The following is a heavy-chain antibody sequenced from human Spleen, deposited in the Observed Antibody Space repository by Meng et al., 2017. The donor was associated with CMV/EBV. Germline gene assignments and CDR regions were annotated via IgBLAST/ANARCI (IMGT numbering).Heavy chain of an antibody. CDR3: ARDGLLCTNGVCHDYYYGMDV. CDR2: IKQDGSEK. J-gene: IGHJ6*02. CDR1: GFTFSSYW. D-gene: IGHD2-8*01. Sequence: GGSLRLSCAASGFTFSSYWMSWVRQAPGKGLEWVANIKQDGSEKYYVDSVKGRFTISRDNAKNSLYLQMNSLRAEDTAVYYCARDGLLCTNGVCHDYYYGMDVWGQGTTVTVSS. V-gene: IGHV3-7*01.